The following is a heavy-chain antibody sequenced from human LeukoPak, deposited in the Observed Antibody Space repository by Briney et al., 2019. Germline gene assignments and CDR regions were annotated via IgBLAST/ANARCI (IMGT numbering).Heavy chain of an antibody. CDR3: ARVDRYHFYLDV. CDR1: GGTFSSYT. J-gene: IGHJ6*03. V-gene: IGHV1-69*05. Sequence: SVKVSCKASGGTFSSYTITWVRQAPGQGLEWMGGIMPLFNTPNYAQQFQGRVTITTDESTSTAYMEFEDTAMYYCARVDRYHFYLDVWGKGTPVTVSS. CDR2: IMPLFNTP.